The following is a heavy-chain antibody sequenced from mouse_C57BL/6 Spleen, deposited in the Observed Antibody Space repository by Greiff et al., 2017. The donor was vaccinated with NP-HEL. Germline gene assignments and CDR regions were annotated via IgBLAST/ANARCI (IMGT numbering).Heavy chain of an antibody. D-gene: IGHD1-1*02. CDR3: ASSGGYYGYFDV. CDR2: IDPEGGDT. J-gene: IGHJ1*03. Sequence: EVQLVESGAELMKPGASVKLSCTASGFTITDYYMHWVKQRTEQGLEWIGRIDPEGGDTKYAPKFQGKATITADTSSNTAYLRLRSQTSDDAAVYYCASSGGYYGYFDVWGTGTTVTVSS. V-gene: IGHV14-2*01. CDR1: GFTITDYY.